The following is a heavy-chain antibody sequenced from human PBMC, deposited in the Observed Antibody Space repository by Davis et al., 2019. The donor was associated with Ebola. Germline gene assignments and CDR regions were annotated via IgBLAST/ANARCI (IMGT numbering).Heavy chain of an antibody. CDR3: ARERLVTIFGVVTHGMDV. V-gene: IGHV1-69*13. Sequence: SVKVSCKASGGTFSSYAISWVRQAPGQGLEWMGGIIPIFGTANYAQKFQGRVTITADESTSTAYMELSSLRSEDTAVYYCARERLVTIFGVVTHGMDVWGQGTTVTVSS. J-gene: IGHJ6*02. D-gene: IGHD3-3*01. CDR1: GGTFSSYA. CDR2: IIPIFGTA.